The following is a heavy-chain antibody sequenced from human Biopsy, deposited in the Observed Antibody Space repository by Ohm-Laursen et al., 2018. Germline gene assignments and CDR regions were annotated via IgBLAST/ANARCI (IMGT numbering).Heavy chain of an antibody. CDR3: ARATLDYYDSNGYGADAFDI. CDR1: GYTFGGYY. V-gene: IGHV1-46*01. CDR2: INPSHGST. D-gene: IGHD3-22*01. Sequence: ASVKVSCKTSGYTFGGYYIHWVRQAPGQGLQWMGLINPSHGSTGSAQKFEGRFTMTRDTSTSTFYMELSSLRSEDTAIYYCARATLDYYDSNGYGADAFDIWGQGTMVTVSS. J-gene: IGHJ3*02.